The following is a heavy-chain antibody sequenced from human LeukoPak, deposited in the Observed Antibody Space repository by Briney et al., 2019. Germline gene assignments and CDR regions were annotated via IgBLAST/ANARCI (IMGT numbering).Heavy chain of an antibody. CDR3: ASASSGQEGFDY. V-gene: IGHV4-34*01. CDR2: INHSGST. Sequence: SETLSLTCAVYGGSFSGYYWSWIRQPPGKGLEWIGEINHSGSTNYNPSLKSRVTISVDTSKNQFSLKLSSVAAADTAVYYCASASSGQEGFDYWGQGTLVTVSS. J-gene: IGHJ4*02. CDR1: GGSFSGYY.